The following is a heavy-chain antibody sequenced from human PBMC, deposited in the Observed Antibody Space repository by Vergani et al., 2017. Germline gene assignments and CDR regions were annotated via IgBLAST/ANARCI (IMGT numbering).Heavy chain of an antibody. J-gene: IGHJ3*02. Sequence: EAQLLESGGGFVQPGGSLRLSCAASGYTFRDYAMSWVRQAPGKGLEWVSGISDRGDGTDYADSVQGRFTIFRDNAKNSLYLQMNSLRAEDTALYYCARNRQRYYDSSGYLDAFDIWGQGTMVTVSS. V-gene: IGHV3-23*01. CDR2: ISDRGDGT. CDR1: GYTFRDYA. D-gene: IGHD3-22*01. CDR3: ARNRQRYYDSSGYLDAFDI.